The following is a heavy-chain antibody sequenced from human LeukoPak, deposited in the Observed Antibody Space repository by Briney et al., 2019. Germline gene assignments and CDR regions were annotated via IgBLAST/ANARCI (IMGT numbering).Heavy chain of an antibody. V-gene: IGHV4-61*02. CDR3: ARVGHHHNMKADYFDY. CDR2: IYTSGSA. CDR1: GGSISSGSYY. J-gene: IGHJ4*02. Sequence: SETLSLTCTVSGGSISSGSYYWSWIRQPAGKGLEWIGRIYTSGSANYNPSLKSRVTISVDTSKNQFSLKLSSVTAADTAVYYCARVGHHHNMKADYFDYWGQGTLVTVSS. D-gene: IGHD1-14*01.